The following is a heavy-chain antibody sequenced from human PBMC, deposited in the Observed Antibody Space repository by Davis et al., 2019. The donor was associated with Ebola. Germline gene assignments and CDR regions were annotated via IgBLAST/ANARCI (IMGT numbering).Heavy chain of an antibody. CDR2: IRSKANSYAT. D-gene: IGHD5-18*01. J-gene: IGHJ4*02. CDR3: STSDGYGVDY. CDR1: GFTFSGSA. Sequence: GESLKISCAASGFTFSGSAMHWVRQASGKGLEWVGRIRSKANSYATAYAASVKGRFTISRDDSKNTAYLQMNSLKTEDTAVYYCSTSDGYGVDYWGQGTQVIVSS. V-gene: IGHV3-73*01.